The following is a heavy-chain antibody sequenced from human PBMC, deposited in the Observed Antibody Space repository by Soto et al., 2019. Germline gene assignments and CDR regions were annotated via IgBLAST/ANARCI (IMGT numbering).Heavy chain of an antibody. J-gene: IGHJ5*02. V-gene: IGHV2-70*01. Sequence: SGPTLVNPTQTLTLTCTFSGFSLGTSGMCVSWIRQPPGKALEWLALIDWDDDKYYSTSLKTRLTISKDTSKNQVVLTMTNMDPVDTATYYCARTLISLGPQTGSWFDPWGQGTLVTVSS. CDR1: GFSLGTSGMC. D-gene: IGHD2-15*01. CDR2: IDWDDDK. CDR3: ARTLISLGPQTGSWFDP.